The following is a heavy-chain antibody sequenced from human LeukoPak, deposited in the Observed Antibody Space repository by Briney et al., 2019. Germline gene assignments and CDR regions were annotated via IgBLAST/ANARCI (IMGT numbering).Heavy chain of an antibody. CDR1: GGSISSGGYS. J-gene: IGHJ4*02. CDR3: ARDGGYFDY. V-gene: IGHV4-30-2*01. D-gene: IGHD2-15*01. CDR2: IYHSGST. Sequence: SETLSLTCAVSGGSISSGGYSWSWIRQPPGKGLEWIGYIYHSGSTYYNPSLKSRVTISVDRSKNQFSLKLSSVTAADTAVYYRARDGGYFDYWGQGTLVTVSS.